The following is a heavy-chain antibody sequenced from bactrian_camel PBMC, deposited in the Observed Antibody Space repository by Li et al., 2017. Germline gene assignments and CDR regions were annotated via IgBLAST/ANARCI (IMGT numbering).Heavy chain of an antibody. J-gene: IGHJ4*01. CDR3: AGRVFCSRSWWSLFVRGGIRT. D-gene: IGHD6*01. CDR1: GYTYDTYC. Sequence: VQLVESGGGSVQAGGSLRLSCAAPGYTYDTYCMGWFRQAPGKEREGIATIDSDGDTAYAESMKGRFTISHDNAKNTVYLQMNSLKPEDTAMYYCAGRVFCSRSWWSLFVRGGIRTGARGPRSPSP. CDR2: IDSDGDT. V-gene: IGHV3S55*01.